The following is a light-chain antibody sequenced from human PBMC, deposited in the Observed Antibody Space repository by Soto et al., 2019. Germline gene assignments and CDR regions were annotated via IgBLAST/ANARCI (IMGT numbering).Light chain of an antibody. CDR2: DAY. V-gene: IGKV3-11*01. CDR3: KQRHMWPIT. CDR1: QSFRGL. J-gene: IGKJ5*01. Sequence: EIVMTQSPATLSVSPGERATLSCRASQSFRGLLAWYQQKPGQAHRLLIYDAYNRATGIPPRFSGSGSGTDFTLTISSLEPEDSAVYYCKQRHMWPITFGQGTRLEIK.